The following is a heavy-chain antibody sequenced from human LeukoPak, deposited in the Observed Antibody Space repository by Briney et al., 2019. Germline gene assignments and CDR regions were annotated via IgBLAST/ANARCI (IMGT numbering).Heavy chain of an antibody. V-gene: IGHV4-34*01. CDR1: GGSFSGYY. Sequence: PSETLSLTCAVYGGSFSGYYWSWIRQPPGKGLEWIGEINHSGSTNYNPSLKSRVTISVDTSKNQFSLKLSSVTAADTAVYYCARWTLRIAAAGRGDYYYYMDVWGKGTTVTISS. D-gene: IGHD6-13*01. J-gene: IGHJ6*03. CDR2: INHSGST. CDR3: ARWTLRIAAAGRGDYYYYMDV.